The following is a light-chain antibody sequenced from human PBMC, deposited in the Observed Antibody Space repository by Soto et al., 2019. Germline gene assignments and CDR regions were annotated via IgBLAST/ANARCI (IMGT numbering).Light chain of an antibody. CDR1: SSDVGNYNY. Sequence: SVLTQPASVSGSPGQSITISCTGTSSDVGNYNYVSWFQHHPGKAPKLMIYQVSYRPSGVSNRFSGSKSGNTASLTISGLQAEDEADYYCTSYSSGSAPDVFGTGTKVTVL. CDR3: TSYSSGSAPDV. J-gene: IGLJ1*01. V-gene: IGLV2-14*01. CDR2: QVS.